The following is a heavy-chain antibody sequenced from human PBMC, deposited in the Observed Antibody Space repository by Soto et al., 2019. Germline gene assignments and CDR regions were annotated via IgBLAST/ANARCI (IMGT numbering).Heavy chain of an antibody. CDR3: ARDVSGGYCSGGSCYSGSANWYFDL. CDR2: IYYSGST. J-gene: IGHJ2*01. Sequence: QVQLQESGPGLVKPSQTLSLTCTVSGGSISSGGYYWSWIRQHPGKGLEWIGYIYYSGSTYYNPSLKSRVTISVDTSKNQFSLKLSSVTAADTAVYYCARDVSGGYCSGGSCYSGSANWYFDLWGRGTLVTVSS. D-gene: IGHD2-15*01. CDR1: GGSISSGGYY. V-gene: IGHV4-31*03.